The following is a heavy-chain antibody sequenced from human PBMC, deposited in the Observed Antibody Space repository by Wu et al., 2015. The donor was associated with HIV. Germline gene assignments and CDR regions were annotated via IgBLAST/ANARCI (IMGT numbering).Heavy chain of an antibody. Sequence: QLVQSGAEMKKPGASVKVSCKGSGYSFTSFGISWVRQAPGQGLEWMGWISILDGDTHFAQKFHNRLTMTTDTSTSTAYMELTSLTSDDTAVYFCARDWQFHVIFDDYYIDAWGKGTTVVVSS. D-gene: IGHD3-9*01. J-gene: IGHJ6*03. V-gene: IGHV1-18*01. CDR2: ISILDGDT. CDR3: ARDWQFHVIFDDYYIDA. CDR1: GYSFTSFG.